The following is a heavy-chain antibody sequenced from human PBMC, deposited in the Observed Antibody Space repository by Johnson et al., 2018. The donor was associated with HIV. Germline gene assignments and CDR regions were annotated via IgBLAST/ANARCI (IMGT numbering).Heavy chain of an antibody. CDR3: AKETTVTPGAFDI. Sequence: VKLVESGGGLVQPGGSLRLSCAASGFTVSSNYMSWVRQAPGKGLEWVSVIYSGGSTYYADSVKGRFTISRDNSKNTLYLQMNSLRAEDTAVYYCAKETTVTPGAFDIWGQGTMVTVSS. CDR2: IYSGGST. D-gene: IGHD4-17*01. V-gene: IGHV3-66*01. J-gene: IGHJ3*02. CDR1: GFTVSSNY.